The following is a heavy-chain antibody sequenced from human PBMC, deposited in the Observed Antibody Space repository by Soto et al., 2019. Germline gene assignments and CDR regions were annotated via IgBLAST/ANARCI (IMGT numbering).Heavy chain of an antibody. CDR1: GGSISSSSYY. CDR2: IYYSGST. CDR3: ARHPISGYDSSQYNWFDP. J-gene: IGHJ5*02. Sequence: PSETLSLTCTVSGGSISSSSYYWGWIRQPPGKGLEWIGSIYYSGSTYYNPSLKSRVTISVDTSKNQFSLKLSSVTAADTAVYYCARHPISGYDSSQYNWFDPWGQGTLVTVSS. V-gene: IGHV4-39*01. D-gene: IGHD3-22*01.